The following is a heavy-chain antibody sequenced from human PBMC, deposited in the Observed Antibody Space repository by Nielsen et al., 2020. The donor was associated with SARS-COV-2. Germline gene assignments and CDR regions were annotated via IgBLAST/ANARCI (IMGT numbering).Heavy chain of an antibody. Sequence: ASVKVSCKASGYTFTSYDINWVRQATGQGLEWMGWMNLNSGNTGYAQKFQGRVTMTRNTSISTAYMELSSLRSEDTAVYYCARGKKGSSSRRYYYYYMDVWGKGTTVTVSS. CDR1: GYTFTSYD. V-gene: IGHV1-8*01. CDR2: MNLNSGNT. J-gene: IGHJ6*03. CDR3: ARGKKGSSSRRYYYYYMDV. D-gene: IGHD6-6*01.